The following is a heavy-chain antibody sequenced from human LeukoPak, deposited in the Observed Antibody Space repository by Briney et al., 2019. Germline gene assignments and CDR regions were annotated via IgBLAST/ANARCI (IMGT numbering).Heavy chain of an antibody. J-gene: IGHJ4*02. V-gene: IGHV4-59*08. Sequence: PSETLSLTSSVSGGSISTYYWSWIRQTPGKGLEWIGYVYDSGTANYNPSLKGRVTISSDTSKNQFSLNLRSVNAADTAIYYCARHGGSLGYFDYWGQGTLVTVSS. D-gene: IGHD1-26*01. CDR2: VYDSGTA. CDR1: GGSISTYY. CDR3: ARHGGSLGYFDY.